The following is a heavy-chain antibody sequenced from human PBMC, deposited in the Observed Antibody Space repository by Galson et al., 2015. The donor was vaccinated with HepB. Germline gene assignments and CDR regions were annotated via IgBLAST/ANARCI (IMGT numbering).Heavy chain of an antibody. D-gene: IGHD2-2*01. V-gene: IGHV3-33*01. J-gene: IGHJ2*01. Sequence: SLRLSCAASGFTFSSYGMHWVRQAPGKGLEWVAVIWYDGSNKYYADSVKGRFTISRDNSKNTLYLQMNSLRAEDTAVYYCARIGIVVVPAAMDYWYFDLWGRGTLVTVSS. CDR2: IWYDGSNK. CDR3: ARIGIVVVPAAMDYWYFDL. CDR1: GFTFSSYG.